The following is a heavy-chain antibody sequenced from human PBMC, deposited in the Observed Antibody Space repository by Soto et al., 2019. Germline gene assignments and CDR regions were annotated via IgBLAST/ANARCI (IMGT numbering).Heavy chain of an antibody. CDR3: ARDDFWSGNYWDFDS. D-gene: IGHD3-3*01. CDR1: GGSFSGYY. V-gene: IGHV4-34*01. CDR2: INHSGST. Sequence: SETLSLTCAVYGGSFSGYYWSWIRQPPGKGLEWIGEINHSGSTNYNPSLKSRVTISVDTSKNQFSLKLSSVTAADTVVFYCARDDFWSGNYWDFDSWGQGTLVTVSS. J-gene: IGHJ4*02.